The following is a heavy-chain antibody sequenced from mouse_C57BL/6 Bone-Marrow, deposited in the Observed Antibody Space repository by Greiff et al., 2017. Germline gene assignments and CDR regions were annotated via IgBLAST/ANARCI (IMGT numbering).Heavy chain of an antibody. CDR1: GFPITSGYY. Sequence: QVQLTESGPGLVKPSQSLFLTCSITGFPITSGYYWIWIRQSPGKPLEWMGYITHSGETFSNPSLQSPISITSETSKNQFFLQVNSVTTEDTAMYYCAGVGGSSLDYWGQGTTLTVSS. V-gene: IGHV12-3*01. CDR2: ITHSGET. D-gene: IGHD1-1*01. J-gene: IGHJ2*01. CDR3: AGVGGSSLDY.